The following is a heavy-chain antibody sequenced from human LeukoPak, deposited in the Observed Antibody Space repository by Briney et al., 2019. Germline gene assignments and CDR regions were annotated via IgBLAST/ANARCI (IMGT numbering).Heavy chain of an antibody. CDR1: GFNFTAYW. D-gene: IGHD3-22*01. J-gene: IGHJ5*01. CDR3: ARHQYYYDSSGNYGWFDS. CDR2: SHPINSDT. V-gene: IGHV5-51*01. Sequence: GESLQISCKGSGFNFTAYWIAWVRRLPGKGLEWMGISHPINSDTKYSPSFQGQVTISAHKSSSPAYLQWNRLKASDTAMYYCARHQYYYDSSGNYGWFDSWGQGTLVTVSS.